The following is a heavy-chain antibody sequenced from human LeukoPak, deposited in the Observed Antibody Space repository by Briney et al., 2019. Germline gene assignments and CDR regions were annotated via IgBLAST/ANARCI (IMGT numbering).Heavy chain of an antibody. Sequence: ASVKVSCKVSRYTLTELSMHWVRQAPGKGLEWMGGFDPEDGETIYAQKFQGRVTMTEDTSTDTAYMELSSLRSEDTAVYYCATTSGSYSGGFYFDYWGQGTLVTVSS. CDR3: ATTSGSYSGGFYFDY. CDR2: FDPEDGET. J-gene: IGHJ4*02. V-gene: IGHV1-24*01. CDR1: RYTLTELS. D-gene: IGHD1-26*01.